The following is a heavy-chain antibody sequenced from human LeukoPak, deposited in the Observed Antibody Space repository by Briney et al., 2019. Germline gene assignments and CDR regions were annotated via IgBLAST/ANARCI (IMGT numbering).Heavy chain of an antibody. J-gene: IGHJ4*02. D-gene: IGHD5-24*01. CDR1: GFTFSSYA. CDR2: ISGSGGST. V-gene: IGHV3-23*01. Sequence: GGSLRLSCAASGFTFSSYAMSWVRQAPGKGLEWVSAISGSGGSTYYADSVKGRFTISRGNSKNTLYLQMSSLGAEDTALYYCAKDQSSERFLDYWGQGTLVTVSS. CDR3: AKDQSSERFLDY.